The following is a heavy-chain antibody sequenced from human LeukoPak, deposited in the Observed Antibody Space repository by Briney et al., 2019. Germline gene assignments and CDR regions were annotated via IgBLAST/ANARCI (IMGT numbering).Heavy chain of an antibody. Sequence: RSGGSLRLSCSTSGFTFSIYAMNWVRQAPGKGLEYVSTISSNGHSTYYADSVKGRFSISRDNSKNTLYLQLSSLRADDTAVYYCVKDRYTAGRPFDYWGQGTLVTVSS. D-gene: IGHD5-18*01. CDR1: GFTFSIYA. J-gene: IGHJ4*02. V-gene: IGHV3-64D*06. CDR3: VKDRYTAGRPFDY. CDR2: ISSNGHST.